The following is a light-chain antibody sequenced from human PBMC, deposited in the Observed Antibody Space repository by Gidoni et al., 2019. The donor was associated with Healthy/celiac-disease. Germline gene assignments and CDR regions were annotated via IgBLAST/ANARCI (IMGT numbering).Light chain of an antibody. CDR2: AAS. J-gene: IGKJ4*01. V-gene: IGKV1-39*01. CDR3: QQSYSTPRGT. Sequence: DIQITQSPSSLSASVGDRVTITCRASQSISSYLNWYQQKPGKAPKLLIYAASSLQSGVPSRFSGSGSGTDFTLTISSLQPEDFATYYCQQSYSTPRGTFXGXTKVEIK. CDR1: QSISSY.